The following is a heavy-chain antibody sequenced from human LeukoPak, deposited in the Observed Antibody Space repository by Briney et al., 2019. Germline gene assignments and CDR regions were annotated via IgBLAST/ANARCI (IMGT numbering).Heavy chain of an antibody. Sequence: GGSLRLSCAASGFTFSSYWMSWVRQAPGKGLEWVANIKQDGSEKYYVDSVKGRFTISRDNAENSLYLQMNSLRAEDTAVYYCARDQGQYRPGRGLDYWGQGTLVTVSS. V-gene: IGHV3-7*01. D-gene: IGHD2/OR15-2a*01. J-gene: IGHJ4*02. CDR1: GFTFSSYW. CDR2: IKQDGSEK. CDR3: ARDQGQYRPGRGLDY.